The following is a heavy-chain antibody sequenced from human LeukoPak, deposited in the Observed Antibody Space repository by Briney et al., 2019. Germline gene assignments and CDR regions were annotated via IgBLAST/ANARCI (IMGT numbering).Heavy chain of an antibody. CDR2: IDSDGSRT. V-gene: IGHV3-74*01. Sequence: GGSLRLSCAASGFTFSSYWMYWVRQAPGKGLVWVSRIDSDGSRTSYADSVKGRFTISRDNAKNTLYLQMTSLRAEDTAVYYCAREYRYGDYQRDAFDMWGQGTMVTVSS. CDR3: AREYRYGDYQRDAFDM. CDR1: GFTFSSYW. D-gene: IGHD4-17*01. J-gene: IGHJ3*02.